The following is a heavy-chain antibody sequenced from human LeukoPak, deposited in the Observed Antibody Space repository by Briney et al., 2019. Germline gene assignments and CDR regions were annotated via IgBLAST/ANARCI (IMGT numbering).Heavy chain of an antibody. V-gene: IGHV4-34*01. CDR2: INHSGST. CDR1: GGSFSGYY. Sequence: SETLSLTCGVYGGSFSGYYWSWIRQPPGKGLEWIGEINHSGSTNYNPSLKSRVTISVDTSKNQFPLKLSSVTAADTAVYYCARNCVDIVAATGGRWFDPWGQGTQVTVSS. J-gene: IGHJ5*02. CDR3: ARNCVDIVAATGGRWFDP. D-gene: IGHD5-12*01.